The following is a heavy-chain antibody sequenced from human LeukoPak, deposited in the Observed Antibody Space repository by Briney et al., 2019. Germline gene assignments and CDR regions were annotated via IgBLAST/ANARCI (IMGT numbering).Heavy chain of an antibody. CDR3: AKDHESDGYPCLDH. V-gene: IGHV3-23*01. CDR2: ISSSGS. J-gene: IGHJ4*02. CDR1: GFTFSTYA. D-gene: IGHD3-22*01. Sequence: GGSLRLSCAASGFTFSTYAMTWVRQAPGKGLEWVSTISSSGSYYADPVKGRFIISRDNSRNTLDLQMNSLRAEDTAVYYCAKDHESDGYPCLDHWGQGALVVVSS.